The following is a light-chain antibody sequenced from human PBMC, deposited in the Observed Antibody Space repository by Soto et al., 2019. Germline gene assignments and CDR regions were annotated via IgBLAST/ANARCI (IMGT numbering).Light chain of an antibody. V-gene: IGKV3-20*01. Sequence: EFVLTQSPGTLSLSPGVRATLSCWASQSVISNYLAWYQQKPGQAPRLLIYATSSRATGIPDRFSGSGSGTDFTLTISRVEPEDFAVYYCQQYSRSSVTFGGGTKLEIK. J-gene: IGKJ4*01. CDR2: ATS. CDR3: QQYSRSSVT. CDR1: QSVISNY.